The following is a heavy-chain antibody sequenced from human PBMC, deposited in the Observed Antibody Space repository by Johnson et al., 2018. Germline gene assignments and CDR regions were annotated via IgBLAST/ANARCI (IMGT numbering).Heavy chain of an antibody. J-gene: IGHJ3*02. Sequence: QVQLVQSGGGVVQPGRSLRLSCAASGFTFSSYGMHWVRQAPGKGLEWVAVIWYDGSNKYYADSVKGRFTLSRDNSKNTLSLQMNRLRAEDTAVYYCARSSRDGYNPYAFDIWGQGTMVTVSS. D-gene: IGHD5-24*01. CDR2: IWYDGSNK. V-gene: IGHV3-33*01. CDR1: GFTFSSYG. CDR3: ARSSRDGYNPYAFDI.